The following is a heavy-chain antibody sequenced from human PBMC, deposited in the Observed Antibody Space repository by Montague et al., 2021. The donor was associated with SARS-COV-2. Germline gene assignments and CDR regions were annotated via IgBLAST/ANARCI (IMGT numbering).Heavy chain of an antibody. Sequence: SETLSLTCTVSGGSISSNYWSWIRKPPGKGLEWNGYIYYSGSTNYNHTLKSRVTISVDTSKNKFHLKLSSVTAADTAVYYCAREGSGRGYYYYGMDVWGQGTTVTVSS. D-gene: IGHD3-10*01. CDR3: AREGSGRGYYYYGMDV. CDR2: IYYSGST. CDR1: GGSISSNY. J-gene: IGHJ6*02. V-gene: IGHV4-59*01.